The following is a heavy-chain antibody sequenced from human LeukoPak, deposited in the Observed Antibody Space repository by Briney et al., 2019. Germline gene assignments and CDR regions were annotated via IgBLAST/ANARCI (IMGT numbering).Heavy chain of an antibody. CDR1: GGSISSYY. D-gene: IGHD4-23*01. CDR2: IYYSGST. V-gene: IGHV4-59*01. CDR3: ARAVRHYGGKGGIDY. J-gene: IGHJ4*02. Sequence: SETLSLACTVSGGSISSYYWSWIRQPPGKGLEWIGYIYYSGSTNYNPSLKSRVTISVDTSKNQFSLKLSSVTAADTAVYYCARAVRHYGGKGGIDYWGQGTLVTVSS.